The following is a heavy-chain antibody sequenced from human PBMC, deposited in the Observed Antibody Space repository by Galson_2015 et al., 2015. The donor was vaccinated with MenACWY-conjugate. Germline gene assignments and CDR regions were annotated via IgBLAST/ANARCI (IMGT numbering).Heavy chain of an antibody. CDR2: IIPPYDTT. Sequence: SVKVSCKASGGTFRRHAISWVRQAPGQGLEFLGGIIPPYDTTKYAQSFQGRATITADKSTSTAYMELTRLRSADTAVYYCARGQRGLDFENSYYYLMDGWGQGTTVTVSS. J-gene: IGHJ6*02. CDR1: GGTFRRHA. V-gene: IGHV1-69*06. CDR3: ARGQRGLDFENSYYYLMDG. D-gene: IGHD3-10*01.